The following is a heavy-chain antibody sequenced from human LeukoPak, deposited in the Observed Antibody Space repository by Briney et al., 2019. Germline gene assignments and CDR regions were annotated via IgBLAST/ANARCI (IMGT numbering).Heavy chain of an antibody. D-gene: IGHD2-21*02. CDR3: ARDRAYCGGDCYSNWFDP. CDR1: GYTFTSYG. CDR2: ISAYNGNT. V-gene: IGHV1-18*01. Sequence: ASVKVSCKASGYTFTSYGISWVRQAPGQGLEWMGWISAYNGNTNYAQKLQGRVTMTTDTSTSTAYMELRSLRSDDTAVYYCARDRAYCGGDCYSNWFDPWGQGTLVTVSS. J-gene: IGHJ5*02.